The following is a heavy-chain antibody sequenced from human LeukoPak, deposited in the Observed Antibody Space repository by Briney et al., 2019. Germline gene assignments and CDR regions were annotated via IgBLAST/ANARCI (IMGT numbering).Heavy chain of an antibody. D-gene: IGHD1-14*01. Sequence: GGSLRLSCAASRFTFSDYYMSWVRQAPGKGLEWVAGMWYDGSKEDYADSVKGRFTIPRDMSKNTLNLQMNSLRVEDTAMFYCARGLSFGNLDFRGQGTLVTVSS. CDR3: ARGLSFGNLDF. J-gene: IGHJ4*02. V-gene: IGHV3-33*08. CDR2: MWYDGSKE. CDR1: RFTFSDYY.